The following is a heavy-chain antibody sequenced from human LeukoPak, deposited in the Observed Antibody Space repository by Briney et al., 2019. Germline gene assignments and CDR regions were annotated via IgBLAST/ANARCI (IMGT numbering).Heavy chain of an antibody. CDR1: EGTFSSYA. D-gene: IGHD6-25*01. Sequence: SVKVSCKASEGTFSSYAISWVRQAPGQGLEWMGGIIPIFGTANYAQKFQGRVTITTDESTSTAYMELSSLRSEDTAVYYCARMSGPYYYYYYMDVWGKGTTVTVSS. CDR2: IIPIFGTA. V-gene: IGHV1-69*05. J-gene: IGHJ6*03. CDR3: ARMSGPYYYYYYMDV.